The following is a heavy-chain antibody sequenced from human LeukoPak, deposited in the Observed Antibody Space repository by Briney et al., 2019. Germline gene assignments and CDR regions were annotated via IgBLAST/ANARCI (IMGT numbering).Heavy chain of an antibody. J-gene: IGHJ6*02. Sequence: PGGSLRLSCAASGFTFSSHWMTWVRQAPGKGLEWVSVIYSGGSTHYADSVKGRFAISRDNSKNTVYLQMNSLRAEDTAVYYCAREYSGMDVWGQGTTVTVSS. D-gene: IGHD2-21*01. CDR3: AREYSGMDV. CDR2: IYSGGST. V-gene: IGHV3-53*01. CDR1: GFTFSSHW.